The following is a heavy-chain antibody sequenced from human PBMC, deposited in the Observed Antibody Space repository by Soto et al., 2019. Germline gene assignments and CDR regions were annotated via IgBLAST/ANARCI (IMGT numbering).Heavy chain of an antibody. J-gene: IGHJ6*01. V-gene: IGHV3-7*05. CDR1: GFTFSSYW. D-gene: IGHD3-9*01. CDR3: ARDKLILTGLIWDYYYYGMEV. CDR2: IKQDGSEK. Sequence: PGGSLRLSCAASGFTFSSYWMSWVRQAPGKGLEWVANIKQDGSEKYYVDSVKGRFTISRDNAKNSLYLQMNSLRAEDTAVYYCARDKLILTGLIWDYYYYGMEVWGQGTTVTGSS.